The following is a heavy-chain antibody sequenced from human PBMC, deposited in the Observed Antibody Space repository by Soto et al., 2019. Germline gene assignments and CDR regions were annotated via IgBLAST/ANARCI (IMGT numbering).Heavy chain of an antibody. Sequence: ASVKVSCKASGYTFTSYGISWVRQAPGQGLEWMGWISAYNGNTNYAQKLQGRVTMTTDTSTSTDYMELRSLRSDDTAVYYCARGDYDDFWSGYRKTWFDPWGQGTLVTVSS. CDR3: ARGDYDDFWSGYRKTWFDP. CDR2: ISAYNGNT. V-gene: IGHV1-18*04. J-gene: IGHJ5*02. CDR1: GYTFTSYG. D-gene: IGHD3-3*01.